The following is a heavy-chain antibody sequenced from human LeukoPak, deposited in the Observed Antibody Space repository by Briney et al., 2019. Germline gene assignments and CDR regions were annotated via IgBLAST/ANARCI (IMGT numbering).Heavy chain of an antibody. D-gene: IGHD1-26*01. Sequence: GGSLRLSCAASGFTFSSYAMHWVRQAPGKGLEWVAVISYDGSNKYYADSVKGRFTISRDNSKNTLYLQMNSLRAEDTAVYYWAKKATIVEATPYSYYYYMEVGAKGPRSPSP. CDR2: ISYDGSNK. CDR1: GFTFSSYA. V-gene: IGHV3-30-3*02. CDR3: AKKATIVEATPYSYYYYMEV. J-gene: IGHJ6*03.